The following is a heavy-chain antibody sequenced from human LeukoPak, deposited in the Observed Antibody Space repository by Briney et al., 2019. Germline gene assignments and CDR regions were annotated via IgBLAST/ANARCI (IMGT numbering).Heavy chain of an antibody. CDR2: IKYSGST. CDR3: ARASRLGELSLGY. J-gene: IGHJ4*02. Sequence: SETLSLICTVSGGSISSGGYYWSWIRQHPGKDLEWIGYIKYSGSTHYNPSLKSRVTISVDTFKNQFSLKLSSVTAADTAVYYCARASRLGELSLGYWGQGTLVTVSS. D-gene: IGHD3-16*02. V-gene: IGHV4-31*03. CDR1: GGSISSGGYY.